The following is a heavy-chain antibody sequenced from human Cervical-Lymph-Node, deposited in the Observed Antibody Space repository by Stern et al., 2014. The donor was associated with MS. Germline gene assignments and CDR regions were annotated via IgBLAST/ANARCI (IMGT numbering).Heavy chain of an antibody. CDR3: GKRLKPYEDFIDF. V-gene: IGHV3-23*04. D-gene: IGHD3-3*01. CDR1: GFAFRDYG. J-gene: IGHJ4*02. CDR2: INDSGSST. Sequence: EMQLVESGGGLVQPGKSLRLSCTTSGFAFRDYGMRWVRQAPGKGLEWVSDINDSGSSTDYEDSVKGRFTISRDNSKNTLYLHMNSLRAEDTAVYYCGKRLKPYEDFIDFWGQGTLVTVSS.